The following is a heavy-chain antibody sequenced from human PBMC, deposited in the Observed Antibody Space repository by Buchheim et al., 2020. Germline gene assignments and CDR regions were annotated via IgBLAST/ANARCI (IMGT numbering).Heavy chain of an antibody. CDR2: IDHSGNT. J-gene: IGHJ6*02. CDR1: GGSFSGYY. D-gene: IGHD3-3*01. Sequence: QVQLQQWGAGLLKPSETLSLSCAVYGGSFSGYYWTWIRQPPGQGLEWIGEIDHSGNTNYNVSLKSRLTITVDTSKHQFSLKLSSMTAADTAVYYCARLADFWGGWIYGTDVWGLGTT. CDR3: ARLADFWGGWIYGTDV. V-gene: IGHV4-34*01.